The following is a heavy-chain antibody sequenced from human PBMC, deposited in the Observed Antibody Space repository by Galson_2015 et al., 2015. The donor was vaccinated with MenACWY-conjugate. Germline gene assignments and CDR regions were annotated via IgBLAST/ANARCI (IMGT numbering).Heavy chain of an antibody. D-gene: IGHD2-21*02. V-gene: IGHV3-15*01. CDR2: IKSKTDGGTT. CDR1: GFTFSNAW. Sequence: SLRLSCAASGFTFSNAWMSWVRQAPGKGLEWVGRIKSKTDGGTTDYAAPVKGRFTISRDDSKNTLYLQMNSLKTEDTAVYYCTTDEGARVVVTAIDYWGQGTLVTVSS. J-gene: IGHJ4*02. CDR3: TTDEGARVVVTAIDY.